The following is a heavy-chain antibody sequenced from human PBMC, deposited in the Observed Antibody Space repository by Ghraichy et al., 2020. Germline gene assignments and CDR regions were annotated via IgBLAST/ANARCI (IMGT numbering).Heavy chain of an antibody. D-gene: IGHD2-8*01. V-gene: IGHV1-2*04. J-gene: IGHJ4*02. CDR1: GYTFTGYY. CDR3: ARTGYCTNGVCYTGGWYFDY. CDR2: INPNSGGT. Sequence: ASVKVSCKASGYTFTGYYMHWVRQAPGQGLEWMGWINPNSGGTNYAQKFQGWVTMTRDTSISTAYMELSRLRSDDTVVYYCARTGYCTNGVCYTGGWYFDYWGQGTLVTVSS.